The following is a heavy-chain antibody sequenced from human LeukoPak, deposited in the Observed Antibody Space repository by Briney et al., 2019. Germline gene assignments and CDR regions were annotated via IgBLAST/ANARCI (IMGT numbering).Heavy chain of an antibody. CDR1: GFTFISNG. CDR3: ATKRGRYYSYFDY. J-gene: IGHJ4*02. V-gene: IGHV3-30*03. Sequence: GGSLRFSCSAYGFTFISNGNHWVRQAPGKGLGWVAVISYDGSNKYYADSVKGRFTVSRDNSKNTLYLQMNSLRAEDTAVYYCATKRGRYYSYFDYWGQGTLVTVSS. D-gene: IGHD3-10*01. CDR2: ISYDGSNK.